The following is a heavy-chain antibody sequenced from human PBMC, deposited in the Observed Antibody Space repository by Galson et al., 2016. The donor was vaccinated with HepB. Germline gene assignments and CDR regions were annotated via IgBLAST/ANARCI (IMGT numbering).Heavy chain of an antibody. CDR3: AKSIGVSTFRGDYFDQ. V-gene: IGHV3-43*01. CDR2: ITWDAAVT. D-gene: IGHD2-2*01. CDR1: GFTFDDYT. Sequence: SLRLSCAASGFTFDDYTIQWVRQAPGKGLEWVSLITWDAAVTYYADSVKGRFTVSRDNSRNSLSLQMNSLTTEDTAFYYCAKSIGVSTFRGDYFDQWGQGTLVTVSS. J-gene: IGHJ4*02.